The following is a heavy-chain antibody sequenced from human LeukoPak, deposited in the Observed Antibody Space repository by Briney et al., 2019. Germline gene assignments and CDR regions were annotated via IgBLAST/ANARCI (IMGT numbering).Heavy chain of an antibody. J-gene: IGHJ4*02. Sequence: ASETLSLTCAVYGASFSGYYWNWIRQPPGKGLEWIGEINHSGSTNYNPSLESRVTISVDTSKNQFSLKLSSVTAADTAVYFCTSERVPFYFDYWGQGILVTGSS. D-gene: IGHD1-1*01. CDR3: TSERVPFYFDY. CDR2: INHSGST. V-gene: IGHV4-34*01. CDR1: GASFSGYY.